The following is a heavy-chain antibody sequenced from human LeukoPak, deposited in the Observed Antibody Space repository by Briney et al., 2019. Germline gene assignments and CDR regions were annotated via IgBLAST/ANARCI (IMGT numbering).Heavy chain of an antibody. D-gene: IGHD2-2*02. V-gene: IGHV1-69*04. CDR3: ARGVVRAAISGGY. J-gene: IGHJ4*02. CDR1: GGTFSSYA. Sequence: GASVKVSYKPSGGTFSSYAISWLKQAPGHGVEWTGRIIPILGIATSAQKFQGRVTITADKSTSTAYMELSSLRSEDTAVYYCARGVVRAAISGGYWGQGTLVTVSS. CDR2: IIPILGIA.